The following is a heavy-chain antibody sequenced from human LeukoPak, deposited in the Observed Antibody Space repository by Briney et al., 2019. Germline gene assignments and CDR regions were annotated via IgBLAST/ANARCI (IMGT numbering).Heavy chain of an antibody. V-gene: IGHV1-18*01. J-gene: IGHJ4*02. D-gene: IGHD2-21*01. CDR3: AGGDCGGDCYDY. Sequence: ASVKVSCKASGYTFTSYGISWVRQAPGQGLEWMGWISAYNGNTKYVQKLQGRVTMTTDTSTSTAYMELRSLRSDDTAVYYCAGGDCGGDCYDYWGQGTLVTVST. CDR1: GYTFTSYG. CDR2: ISAYNGNT.